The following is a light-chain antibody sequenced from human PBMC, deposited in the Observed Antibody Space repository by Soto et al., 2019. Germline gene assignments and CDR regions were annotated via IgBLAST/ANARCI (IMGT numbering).Light chain of an antibody. CDR2: EIN. CDR1: SSDVGAYDY. Sequence: QSVLTQPPSASGSPGQSVTISCTGTSSDVGAYDYVSWYQQHPGKAPKLMIYEINKRPSGGPVRFSGSKSGNTASLTVSGLQDEDEADYYCSSFAGSNNFPYVLGTGTTFTVL. V-gene: IGLV2-8*01. J-gene: IGLJ1*01. CDR3: SSFAGSNNFPYV.